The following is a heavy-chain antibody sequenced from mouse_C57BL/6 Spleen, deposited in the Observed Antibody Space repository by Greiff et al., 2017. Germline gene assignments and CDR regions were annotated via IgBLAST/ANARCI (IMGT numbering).Heavy chain of an antibody. D-gene: IGHD1-1*01. V-gene: IGHV1-82*01. J-gene: IGHJ3*01. CDR2: IYPGDGDT. Sequence: VQLQQSGPELVKPGASVKISCKASGYAFSSSWMNWVKQRPGKGLEWIGRIYPGDGDTNYNGKFKGKATLTADKSSSTAYMQLSSLTSEDSAVYFCAREASLRGSSPRFAYWGQGTLVTVSA. CDR1: GYAFSSSW. CDR3: AREASLRGSSPRFAY.